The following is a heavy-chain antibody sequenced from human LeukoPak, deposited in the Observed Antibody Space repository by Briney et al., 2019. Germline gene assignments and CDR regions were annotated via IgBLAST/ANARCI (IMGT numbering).Heavy chain of an antibody. CDR3: ARGGKTHYGDYPFDP. CDR1: GFTFSSYG. V-gene: IGHV3-30*02. D-gene: IGHD4-17*01. Sequence: PGGSLRLSCAASGFTFSSYGMHWVRQAPGKGLEWVGLIQYDGSNKYYADSVTGRFTISRDNSKNTPYLQMNSLRAEDTAVYYCARGGKTHYGDYPFDPWGQGTLVTVSS. CDR2: IQYDGSNK. J-gene: IGHJ5*02.